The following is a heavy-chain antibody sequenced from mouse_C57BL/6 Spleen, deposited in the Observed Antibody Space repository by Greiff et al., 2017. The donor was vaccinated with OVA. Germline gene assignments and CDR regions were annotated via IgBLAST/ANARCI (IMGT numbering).Heavy chain of an antibody. J-gene: IGHJ4*01. V-gene: IGHV1-76*01. Sequence: LQESGAELVRPGASVKLSCKASGYTFTDYYINWVKQRPGQGLEWIARIYPGSGNTYYNEKFKGKATLTAEKSSSTAYMQLSSLTSEDSAVYFCARSGGNYAMDYWGQGTSVTVSS. D-gene: IGHD1-1*02. CDR3: ARSGGNYAMDY. CDR1: GYTFTDYY. CDR2: IYPGSGNT.